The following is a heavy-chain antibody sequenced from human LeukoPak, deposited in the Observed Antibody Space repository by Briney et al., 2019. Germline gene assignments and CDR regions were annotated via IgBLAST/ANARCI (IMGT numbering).Heavy chain of an antibody. J-gene: IGHJ3*02. D-gene: IGHD3-22*01. CDR2: INAGNGNT. Sequence: ASVKVSCKASGYTFTSYAMHWVRQAPGQRLEWMGWINAGNGNTKYSQKFQGRVTITRDTSVSTAHMELSSLRSEDTAVYYCARENNYYDSSVADAFDIWGQGTMVTVSS. V-gene: IGHV1-3*01. CDR1: GYTFTSYA. CDR3: ARENNYYDSSVADAFDI.